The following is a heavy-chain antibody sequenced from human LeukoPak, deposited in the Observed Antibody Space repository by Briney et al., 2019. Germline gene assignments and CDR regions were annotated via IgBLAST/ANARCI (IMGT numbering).Heavy chain of an antibody. V-gene: IGHV3-7*01. CDR2: IMRDGSEK. Sequence: GGSLRLSCAASGFSFSTYWMNWVRQPPGKGLGWVANIMRDGSEKYYVDSVKGRFTISRDNAKNSLYLQMNSLRAEDTAVYYCARDPSRGYSYGYADYWGQGSLVIVSS. CDR3: ARDPSRGYSYGYADY. D-gene: IGHD5-18*01. CDR1: GFSFSTYW. J-gene: IGHJ4*02.